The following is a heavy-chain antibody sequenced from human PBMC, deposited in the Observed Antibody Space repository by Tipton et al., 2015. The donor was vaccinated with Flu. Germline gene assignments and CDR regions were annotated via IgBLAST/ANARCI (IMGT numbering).Heavy chain of an antibody. CDR3: AREGYKSGSYGRLDY. Sequence: TLSLTCTVPGGSISSGSYYWSWIRQPAGKGLEWIGRIYTSGSTNYNPSLKSQVTISVDTSKNQFSLKLSSVTAADTAVYYCAREGYKSGSYGRLDYWGQGTLVTVSS. CDR2: IYTSGST. CDR1: GGSISSGSYY. J-gene: IGHJ4*02. V-gene: IGHV4-61*02. D-gene: IGHD1-26*01.